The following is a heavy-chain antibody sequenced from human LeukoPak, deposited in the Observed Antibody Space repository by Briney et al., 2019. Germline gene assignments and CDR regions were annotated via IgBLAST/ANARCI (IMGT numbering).Heavy chain of an antibody. CDR1: GYSISSGYY. CDR3: ARIPYFDWLPLPYYYMDV. J-gene: IGHJ6*03. Sequence: SETLSLTCTVSGYSISSGYYWGWIRQPPGKGLEWIGSIYHSGSTYYNPSLKSRVTISVDTFKNQFSLKLSSVTAADTAVYYCARIPYFDWLPLPYYYMDVWGKGTTVTISS. CDR2: IYHSGST. D-gene: IGHD3-9*01. V-gene: IGHV4-38-2*02.